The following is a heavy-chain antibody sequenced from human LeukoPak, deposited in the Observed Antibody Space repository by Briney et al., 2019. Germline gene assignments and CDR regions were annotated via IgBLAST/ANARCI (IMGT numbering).Heavy chain of an antibody. J-gene: IGHJ3*02. D-gene: IGHD2-2*01. Sequence: PSETLSLTCSVSGVSVSDGRYYWTWIRQHPGKGLEWIGYKYYSGSAKYNPSLKSRLTISIGTSKNQFSLHLSPVTAADTATYYCATPYCSSISCLDVFNMWGQGTRVTVSS. V-gene: IGHV4-31*03. CDR3: ATPYCSSISCLDVFNM. CDR2: KYYSGSA. CDR1: GVSVSDGRYY.